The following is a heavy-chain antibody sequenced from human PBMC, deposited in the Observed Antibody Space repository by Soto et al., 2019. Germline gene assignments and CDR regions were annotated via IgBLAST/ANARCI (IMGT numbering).Heavy chain of an antibody. CDR3: AKVPIFGVVSRSYGMDV. CDR1: GFTFSSYA. CDR2: ISGSGVST. J-gene: IGHJ6*02. D-gene: IGHD3-3*02. Sequence: EVQLLESGGGLVQPGGSLRLSCAASGFTFSSYAMNWVRQAPGKGLEWVSAISGSGVSTYYADSVKGRFTISRDNSKNSLYLQMNRLRSEDTAVYYCAKVPIFGVVSRSYGMDVWGQGTTVTVSS. V-gene: IGHV3-23*01.